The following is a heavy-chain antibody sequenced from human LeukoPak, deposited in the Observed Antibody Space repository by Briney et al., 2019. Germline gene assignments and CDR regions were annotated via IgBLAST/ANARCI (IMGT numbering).Heavy chain of an antibody. J-gene: IGHJ6*02. V-gene: IGHV4-39*07. CDR2: IYYSGST. Sequence: TSSETLSLTCTVSGGSISSSSYYWGWIRQPPGKGLEWIGSIYYSGSTYYNPSLKSRVTISVDTSKNQFSLKLSSVTAADTAVYYCARRAGGYYYYGMDVWGQGTTVTVSS. CDR3: ARRAGGYYYYGMDV. CDR1: GGSISSSSYY.